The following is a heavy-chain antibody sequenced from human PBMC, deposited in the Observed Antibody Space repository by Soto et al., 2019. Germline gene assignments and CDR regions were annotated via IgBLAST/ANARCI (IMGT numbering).Heavy chain of an antibody. CDR1: GGSIFSYY. J-gene: IGHJ4*02. V-gene: IGHV4-59*01. CDR3: ARAPRSGNCFDF. CDR2: IYSGGST. D-gene: IGHD6-25*01. Sequence: SETLSLTCTVSGGSIFSYYLAWIRQPPGNRVEWIGNIYSGGSTFYTPSLRSRLTISLDTSKNQFSLRLTSVTAADAAVYYCARAPRSGNCFDFWGQGTLVTVSS.